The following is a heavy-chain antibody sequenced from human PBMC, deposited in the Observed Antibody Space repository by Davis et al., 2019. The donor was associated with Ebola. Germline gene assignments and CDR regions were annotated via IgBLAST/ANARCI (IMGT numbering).Heavy chain of an antibody. CDR3: ASQERDY. J-gene: IGHJ4*02. V-gene: IGHV3-21*01. CDR1: GFTFSSYS. Sequence: GESLKISCAASGFTFSSYSMNWVRQAPGKGLEWVSSISSSSSYIYYADSVKGRFTISRDNAKNSLYLQMNSLRAEDTAVYYCASQERDYWGQGTLVTVSS. CDR2: ISSSSSYI.